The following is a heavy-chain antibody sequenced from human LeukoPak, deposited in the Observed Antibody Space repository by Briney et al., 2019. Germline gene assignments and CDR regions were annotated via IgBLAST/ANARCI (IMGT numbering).Heavy chain of an antibody. Sequence: GGSLRLSCAASGFTFSSYSMNWVRQAPGKGLEWVSYISSSSSTIYYADSVKGRFTISRDNAKNSLYLQMNSLRAEDTAVYYCARSIRYFDWLLPSNSPRGYYFDYWGQGTLVTVSS. CDR2: ISSSSSTI. CDR1: GFTFSSYS. V-gene: IGHV3-48*01. D-gene: IGHD3-9*01. CDR3: ARSIRYFDWLLPSNSPRGYYFDY. J-gene: IGHJ4*02.